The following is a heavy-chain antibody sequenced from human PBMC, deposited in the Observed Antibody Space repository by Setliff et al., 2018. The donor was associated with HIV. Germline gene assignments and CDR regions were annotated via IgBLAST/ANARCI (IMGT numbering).Heavy chain of an antibody. D-gene: IGHD3-10*01. CDR1: GGTFSSSA. V-gene: IGHV1-3*01. Sequence: ASVKVSCKASGGTFSSSAISWLRQAPGHRLQWMGWINSGSGNTKYSQKFQGRVTITKDTSASTVYMELTSLRSEDTAVYYCARQPPLSALQVWFGDYWGQGILVTVSS. J-gene: IGHJ4*02. CDR3: ARQPPLSALQVWFGDY. CDR2: INSGSGNT.